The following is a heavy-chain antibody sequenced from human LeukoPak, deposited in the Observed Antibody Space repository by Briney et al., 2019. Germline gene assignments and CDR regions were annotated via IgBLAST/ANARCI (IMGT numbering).Heavy chain of an antibody. Sequence: GGSPRLSCAASGFTFSSYAMSWVRQAPGKGLEWVSAISGSGGSTYYADSVKGRSTISRDNSKNTLYLQMNSLRDEDTAVYYCARDGVAGIYYYYGMDVWGQGTTVTVSS. J-gene: IGHJ6*02. CDR3: ARDGVAGIYYYYGMDV. CDR2: ISGSGGST. CDR1: GFTFSSYA. D-gene: IGHD6-19*01. V-gene: IGHV3-23*01.